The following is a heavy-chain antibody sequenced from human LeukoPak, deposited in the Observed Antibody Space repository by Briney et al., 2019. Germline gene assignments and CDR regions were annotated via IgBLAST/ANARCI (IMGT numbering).Heavy chain of an antibody. CDR2: IYYSGST. CDR3: ARDKSGVFDY. V-gene: IGHV4-59*01. J-gene: IGHJ4*02. CDR1: GGSISSYY. D-gene: IGHD3-3*01. Sequence: SETLSLTCTVSGGSISSYYWSWIRQPPGKGLELIGYIYYSGSTNYNPSLKSRVTISVDTSKNQFSLKLSSVTAADTDVYYCARDKSGVFDYWGQGTLVTVSS.